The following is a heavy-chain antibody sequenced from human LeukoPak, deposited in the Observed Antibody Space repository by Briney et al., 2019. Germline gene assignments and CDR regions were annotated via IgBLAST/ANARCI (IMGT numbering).Heavy chain of an antibody. CDR3: ARAVVVLKYGMDV. CDR2: ISYDGSNK. Sequence: PGGSLRLSCAASGFTFSSYAMHWVRQAPGKGLEWVAVISYDGSNKYYADSVKGRFTISRDNSKNTLYLQTNSLRAEDTAVYYCARAVVVLKYGMDVWGQGTTVTVSS. J-gene: IGHJ6*02. D-gene: IGHD2-2*01. V-gene: IGHV3-30*04. CDR1: GFTFSSYA.